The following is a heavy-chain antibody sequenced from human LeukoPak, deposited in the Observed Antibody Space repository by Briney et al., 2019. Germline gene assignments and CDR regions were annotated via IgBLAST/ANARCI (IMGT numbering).Heavy chain of an antibody. CDR1: GFTFDDYA. Sequence: GRSLRLSCAASGFTFDDYAMHWVRQAPGKGLEWVSGISWTSGSIGYADSVKGRFTISRDNAKNSLYLQMNSLRAEDMALYYCAKAGEAYDFWSGYYDYWGQGTLVTVSS. CDR2: ISWTSGSI. D-gene: IGHD3-3*01. J-gene: IGHJ4*02. CDR3: AKAGEAYDFWSGYYDY. V-gene: IGHV3-9*03.